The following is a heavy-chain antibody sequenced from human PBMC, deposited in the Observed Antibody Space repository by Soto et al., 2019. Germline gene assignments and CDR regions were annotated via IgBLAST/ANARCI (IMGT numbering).Heavy chain of an antibody. Sequence: EVQLVESGGGLVQPGGSLRLSCAASGFTFSSYSMNWVRQAPGKGLEWVSYISSSSSTIYYADSVKGRFTISRDNAKNSLYLQMNSLRAEDTAVYYCARGQLMWSGYRAFDYWGQGTLVNVSS. CDR2: ISSSSSTI. CDR3: ARGQLMWSGYRAFDY. V-gene: IGHV3-48*01. J-gene: IGHJ4*02. CDR1: GFTFSSYS. D-gene: IGHD3-3*01.